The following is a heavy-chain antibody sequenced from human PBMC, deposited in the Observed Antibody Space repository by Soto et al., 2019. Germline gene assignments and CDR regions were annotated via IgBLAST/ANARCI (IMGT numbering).Heavy chain of an antibody. V-gene: IGHV1-18*04. CDR3: ARDFVPGRMVRGVSAFDI. J-gene: IGHJ3*02. Sequence: QVQLVQSGAEVKKPGASVKVSCKASGYTFISYGISWVRQAPGQGLEWMGWISAYNGNTNYAQKVQGRVTMTTDTSTITAYMELKSLRSDDTAVYYCARDFVPGRMVRGVSAFDIWGQGTMVTVSS. CDR1: GYTFISYG. D-gene: IGHD3-10*01. CDR2: ISAYNGNT.